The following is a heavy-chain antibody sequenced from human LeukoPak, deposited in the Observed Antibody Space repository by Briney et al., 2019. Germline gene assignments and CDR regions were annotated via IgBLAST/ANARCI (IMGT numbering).Heavy chain of an antibody. D-gene: IGHD1-26*01. CDR3: AKSVGATVLDY. CDR2: INHSGST. J-gene: IGHJ4*02. CDR1: GGSFSGYY. V-gene: IGHV4-34*01. Sequence: SETLSLTCAVYGGSFSGYYWSWIRQPPGKGLEWIGEINHSGSTNYNPSLKSRVTISVDTSKNQFSLKLSSVTAADTAVYYCAKSVGATVLDYWGQGTLVTVSS.